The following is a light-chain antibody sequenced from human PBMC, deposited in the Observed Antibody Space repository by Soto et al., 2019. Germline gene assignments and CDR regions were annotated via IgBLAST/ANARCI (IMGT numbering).Light chain of an antibody. Sequence: ETVMTQSPATLSVSPGERVTLSCRASHSLSTNLAWYQQKPGQAPRLLIYSASTRATGIPARFSGSGSGTEFTLTISSLQSEDFAVYYCQHYNSWPLTFGGGTKVETK. CDR2: SAS. CDR1: HSLSTN. CDR3: QHYNSWPLT. J-gene: IGKJ4*01. V-gene: IGKV3-15*01.